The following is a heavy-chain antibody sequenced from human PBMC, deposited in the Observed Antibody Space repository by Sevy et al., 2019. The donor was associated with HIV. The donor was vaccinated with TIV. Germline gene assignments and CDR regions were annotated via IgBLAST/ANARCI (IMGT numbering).Heavy chain of an antibody. J-gene: IGHJ3*02. D-gene: IGHD3-22*01. V-gene: IGHV4-39*01. CDR2: IYYSGNT. Sequence: SETLSLTCTVSGGSISTIGYFWGWIRQPPGKELEWIGSIYYSGNTYYNSSLKSRVTISVDTSRNQFSLNLSSVTAADTAVYYCAGQIGQGLWAFDIWGQGTMVTVSS. CDR1: GGSISTIGYF. CDR3: AGQIGQGLWAFDI.